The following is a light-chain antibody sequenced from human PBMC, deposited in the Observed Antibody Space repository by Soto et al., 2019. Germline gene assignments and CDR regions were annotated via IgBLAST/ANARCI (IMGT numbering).Light chain of an antibody. CDR3: QRFHGSGLT. J-gene: IGKJ4*01. Sequence: EIVLTQSPGTLSLSPGESATLSCRASQSVSSKYLGWYQQKPGQAPRLLIYGASTRATGIPDRFSGSGSGTDFTLTISRLEPEDVAVYYCQRFHGSGLTFGGGTKVEI. V-gene: IGKV3-20*01. CDR1: QSVSSKY. CDR2: GAS.